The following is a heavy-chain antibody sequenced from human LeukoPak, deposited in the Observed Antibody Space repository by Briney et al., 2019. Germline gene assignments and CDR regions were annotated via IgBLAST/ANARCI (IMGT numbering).Heavy chain of an antibody. V-gene: IGHV1-46*01. CDR1: GDTFTSYY. D-gene: IGHD3-22*01. Sequence: SVKVSCKASGDTFTSYYMNWVRQAPGQGLEWMGIINPSGGSTSYAQKFQGRVTITRDMSTSTVYMELSSLRSDDPAVYYCARVPLYGYYSPLGAFDIWGQGTMVTVSS. J-gene: IGHJ3*02. CDR2: INPSGGST. CDR3: ARVPLYGYYSPLGAFDI.